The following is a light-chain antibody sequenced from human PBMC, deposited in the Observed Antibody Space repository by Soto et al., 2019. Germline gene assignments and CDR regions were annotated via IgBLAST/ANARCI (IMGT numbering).Light chain of an antibody. Sequence: EIVLTQSPATLSLSPGERGTLSCRASQSVSTYLAWYQHKPGQAPRLLIYDASNRATGIPARFSGSGSGTDFTLTISSLEPEDFAVYYCQARSDWPGTFGQGTKVEIK. CDR1: QSVSTY. CDR2: DAS. J-gene: IGKJ1*01. CDR3: QARSDWPGT. V-gene: IGKV3-11*01.